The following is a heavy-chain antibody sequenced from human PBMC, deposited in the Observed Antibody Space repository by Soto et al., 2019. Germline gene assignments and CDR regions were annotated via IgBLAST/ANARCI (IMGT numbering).Heavy chain of an antibody. V-gene: IGHV4-39*01. Sequence: SETLSLTCTVSGGSISSSSYYWGWIRQPPGKGLEWIGSISYSGSTYYNPSLKSRVTISVDTSKNQFSLQLTSVTAADTAVYYCASYYYGMDVWGQGTTVTVSS. CDR3: ASYYYGMDV. J-gene: IGHJ6*02. CDR2: ISYSGST. CDR1: GGSISSSSYY.